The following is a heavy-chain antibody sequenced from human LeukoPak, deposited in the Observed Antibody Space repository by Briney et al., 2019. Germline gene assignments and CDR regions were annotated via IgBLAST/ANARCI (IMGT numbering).Heavy chain of an antibody. Sequence: GGSLRLSCAASGFTFSSYNMNWVRQAPGKGLEWVSDISSSGSTIYFADSVKGRFTISRDNAKNSLYLQMNSLRDEDTAVYYCARGRGRQYQLLYQSFDYWGQGTLVTVSS. CDR1: GFTFSSYN. V-gene: IGHV3-48*02. CDR2: ISSSGSTI. D-gene: IGHD2-2*02. J-gene: IGHJ4*02. CDR3: ARGRGRQYQLLYQSFDY.